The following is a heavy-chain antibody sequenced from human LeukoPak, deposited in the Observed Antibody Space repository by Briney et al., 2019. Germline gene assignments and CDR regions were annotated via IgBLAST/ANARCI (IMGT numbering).Heavy chain of an antibody. V-gene: IGHV1-2*02. CDR2: INPNSGGT. J-gene: IGHJ3*02. CDR3: ATQYYYDSGDAFDI. D-gene: IGHD3-22*01. Sequence: ASVKVSCKASGYTFTGYYMHWVRQAPGQGLEWMGWINPNSGGTNYAQKFQGRVTMTRDTSISTAYMELSRLRSEDTAVYYCATQYYYDSGDAFDIWGQGTMVTVSS. CDR1: GYTFTGYY.